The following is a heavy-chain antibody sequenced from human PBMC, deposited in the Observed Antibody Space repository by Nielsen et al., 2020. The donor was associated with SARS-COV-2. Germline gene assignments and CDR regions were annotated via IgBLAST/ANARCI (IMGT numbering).Heavy chain of an antibody. CDR2: ISYDANNK. D-gene: IGHD2-2*01. J-gene: IGHJ4*02. CDR1: GFTFSSYA. Sequence: GESLKISCAASGFTFSSYAMHWVRQAPGKGLEWVAFISYDANNKYYSDSVKGRFTLSRDNSKNTLFLQMNSLRPEDTAVYFCARDGPTRATATDYWGQGTLVTVS. V-gene: IGHV3-30*04. CDR3: ARDGPTRATATDY.